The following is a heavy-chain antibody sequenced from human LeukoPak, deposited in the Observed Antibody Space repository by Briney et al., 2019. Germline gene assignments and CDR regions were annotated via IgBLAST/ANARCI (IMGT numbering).Heavy chain of an antibody. CDR3: AKDRWTVTIIGDFDY. CDR1: GFTFSSYT. V-gene: IGHV3-23*01. J-gene: IGHJ4*02. D-gene: IGHD4-17*01. Sequence: GGSLRLSCTASGFTFSSYTMSWVRQAPGKGLKWVSTITTGGPNTYYADSVKGRFTVSRDDSKNTLYLQMNSLRAEDTAVYYCAKDRWTVTIIGDFDYWGQGTLVTVSS. CDR2: ITTGGPNT.